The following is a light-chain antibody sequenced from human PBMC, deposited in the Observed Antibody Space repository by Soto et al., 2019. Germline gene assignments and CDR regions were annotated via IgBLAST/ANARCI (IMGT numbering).Light chain of an antibody. Sequence: DIQMTQSPSSVSASVGDRVNITCRASQSISSSLNWFQHSPGQPPKLLLFAASNLHAGVPPRFSGSGSGTSFSLTIRSLQPEDFATYYCHQSFNLPRTFGPGTKVDIK. CDR3: HQSFNLPRT. CDR1: QSISSS. J-gene: IGKJ1*01. CDR2: AAS. V-gene: IGKV1-39*01.